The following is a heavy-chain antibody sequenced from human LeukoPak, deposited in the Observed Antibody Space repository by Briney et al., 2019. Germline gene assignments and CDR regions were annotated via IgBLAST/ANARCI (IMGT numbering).Heavy chain of an antibody. D-gene: IGHD1-26*01. V-gene: IGHV3-48*04. CDR3: ARELGVGKIDY. CDR2: ISSTGGTI. Sequence: GGSLRLSCAASGFTFSSNSMNWVRQAPGKGLEWVSYISSTGGTIYYADSMKGRFTISRDNAKNSLYLQMNSLRAEDTAVYYCARELGVGKIDYWGQGALVTVSS. CDR1: GFTFSSNS. J-gene: IGHJ4*02.